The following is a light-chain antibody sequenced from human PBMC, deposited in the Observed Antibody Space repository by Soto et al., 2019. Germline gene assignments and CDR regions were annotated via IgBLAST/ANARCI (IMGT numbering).Light chain of an antibody. J-gene: IGLJ1*01. V-gene: IGLV2-11*01. CDR2: DVS. CDR1: SSDVDGYNY. Sequence: QSALTQPRSVSGSPGQSVTISCTGSSSDVDGYNYVSWYQQHPGKAPKLIIYDVSERPSGVPYRFSGSKSGNRASLTISGLQAEDEADYYCCSYAGTYTFVFGTGTKVTVL. CDR3: CSYAGTYTFV.